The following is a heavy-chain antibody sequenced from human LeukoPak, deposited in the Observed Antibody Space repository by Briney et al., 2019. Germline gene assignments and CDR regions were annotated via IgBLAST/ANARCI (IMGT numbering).Heavy chain of an antibody. Sequence: GSLRLSCAVSGFTFSDHYMDWVRQAPGKGLEWVGRPRNKANSYATEYAASVKGRCTITRDDSRNSLYRQMNSLKTEDTAVYYCARNRIVGATNFYDYWGQGTLVTVSS. J-gene: IGHJ4*02. CDR1: GFTFSDHY. V-gene: IGHV3-72*01. CDR2: PRNKANSYAT. CDR3: ARNRIVGATNFYDY. D-gene: IGHD1-26*01.